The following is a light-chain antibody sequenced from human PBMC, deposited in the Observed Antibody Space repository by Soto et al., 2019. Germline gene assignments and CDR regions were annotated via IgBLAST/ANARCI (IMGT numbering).Light chain of an antibody. J-gene: IGLJ3*02. CDR1: SGHSTYD. CDR3: QTWGSGIWV. Sequence: QPVLTQSPSASASLGASVKLTCTLSSGHSTYDVAWHQQQPQKGPRFLMKLSGDGSHTKGDGIPDRFSGSSSGAERYLIISSLQSEDEADYFCQTWGSGIWVFVGGTKLTVL. CDR2: LSGDGSH. V-gene: IGLV4-69*01.